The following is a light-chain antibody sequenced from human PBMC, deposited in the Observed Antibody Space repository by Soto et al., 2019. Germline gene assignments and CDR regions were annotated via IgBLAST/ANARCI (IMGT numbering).Light chain of an antibody. CDR3: SSYAGSNYPYV. V-gene: IGLV2-8*01. CDR1: SGDVGAYDY. CDR2: EVT. J-gene: IGLJ1*01. Sequence: QSALTQPPSASGSPGQPVTISCTGTSGDVGAYDYVSWYQQHPGKAPKLLIYEVTKRPLGVPDRFSGSKSGNAASLTVSGLQAEDEADYYCSSYAGSNYPYVFGTGTKLTVL.